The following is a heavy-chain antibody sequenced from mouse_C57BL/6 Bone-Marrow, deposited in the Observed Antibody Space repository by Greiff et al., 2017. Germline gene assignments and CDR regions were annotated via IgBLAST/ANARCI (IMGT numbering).Heavy chain of an antibody. CDR1: GYTFTSYG. V-gene: IGHV1-81*01. J-gene: IGHJ1*03. CDR3: AREFITTVVANWYFDV. Sequence: VQLQQSGAELARPGASVKLSCKASGYTFTSYGISWVKQRTGQGLEWIGEIYPRSGNTYYNEKFKGKATLTADKSSSTAYMELRSLTSEDSAVDFCAREFITTVVANWYFDVWGTGTTVTVSS. CDR2: IYPRSGNT. D-gene: IGHD1-1*01.